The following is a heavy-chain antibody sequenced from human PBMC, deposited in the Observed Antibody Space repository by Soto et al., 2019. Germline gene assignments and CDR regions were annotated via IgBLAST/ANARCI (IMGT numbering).Heavy chain of an antibody. CDR3: AKVMVVAATGFYYGMDV. CDR2: ISYDGSNK. D-gene: IGHD2-15*01. CDR1: GFTFSSYG. J-gene: IGHJ6*02. V-gene: IGHV3-30*18. Sequence: GGSLRLSCAASGFTFSSYGMHWVRQAPGKGLEWVAVISYDGSNKYYADSVKGRFTISRDNSKNTLYLQMNSLRAEDTAVYYCAKVMVVAATGFYYGMDVWGQGTTVTVSS.